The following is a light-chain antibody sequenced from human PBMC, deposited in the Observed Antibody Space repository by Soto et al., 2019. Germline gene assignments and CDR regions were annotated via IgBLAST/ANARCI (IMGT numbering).Light chain of an antibody. Sequence: IQMTQSPSSLSAPVGDRVIITCRASRSIGTNLNWYQQKPGRAPKLLVFAASTLQYGVPSRFSGSGSGTDFTLTIRSLQPEDFAIYSCHQSFSVPYTFGQGTRLE. V-gene: IGKV1-39*01. CDR2: AAS. CDR3: HQSFSVPYT. CDR1: RSIGTN. J-gene: IGKJ2*01.